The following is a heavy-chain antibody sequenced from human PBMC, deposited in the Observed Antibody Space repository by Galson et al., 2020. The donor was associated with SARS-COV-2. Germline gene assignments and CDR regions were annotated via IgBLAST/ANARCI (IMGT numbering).Heavy chain of an antibody. CDR3: ARVGDCSGGICYGAEYFQH. V-gene: IGHV3-11*04. J-gene: IGHJ1*01. CDR2: ISSSGSYI. Sequence: GESLKISFAASGFTFSDYFMSWVRQAPGKGLEWVSYISSSGSYINYADSVKGRFTISRDNAKNSLNLQMNSLRVEDTAVYYCARVGDCSGGICYGAEYFQHWGQGTMVTVAS. CDR1: GFTFSDYF. D-gene: IGHD2-15*01.